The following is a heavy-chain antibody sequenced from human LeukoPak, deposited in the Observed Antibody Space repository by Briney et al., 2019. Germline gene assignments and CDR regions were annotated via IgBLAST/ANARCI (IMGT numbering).Heavy chain of an antibody. Sequence: GGSLRLSCAASAFSFSNYGMHWVRQAPGKGLEWVALIWYDGSNRYYADSVKGRFTISRDNSKNTLYVQMNSLRAEDTAVYYCARRADDAFDIWGQGTMVTVSS. V-gene: IGHV3-33*01. CDR3: ARRADDAFDI. J-gene: IGHJ3*02. CDR1: AFSFSNYG. CDR2: IWYDGSNR.